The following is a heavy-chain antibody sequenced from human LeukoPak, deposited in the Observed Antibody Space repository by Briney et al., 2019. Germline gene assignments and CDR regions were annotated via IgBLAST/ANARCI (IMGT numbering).Heavy chain of an antibody. D-gene: IGHD2-2*01. Sequence: PGGSQRLSCEASGLTFGIFAMSWVRQAPGKGLEWLSGISASGHNIYNADSVKGRFSISRDNSKNTLYIEMNSLRAEDTAVYYCARDGSWGDYQFYFYMDVWGKGTTVTVSS. J-gene: IGHJ6*03. V-gene: IGHV3-23*01. CDR2: ISASGHNI. CDR3: ARDGSWGDYQFYFYMDV. CDR1: GLTFGIFA.